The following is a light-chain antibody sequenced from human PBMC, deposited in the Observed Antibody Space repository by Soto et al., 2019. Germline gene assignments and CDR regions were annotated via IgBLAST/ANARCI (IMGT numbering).Light chain of an antibody. CDR2: RND. V-gene: IGLV1-47*01. CDR1: SSKIGGNS. Sequence: QFVLTQPPSASGAPGQRVTISCSGSSSKIGGNSVSWYQQLPGTAPKLLIYRNDQRPSGVPDRFSGSKSGTSASLAISGLRSEDEADYYCAAWDDSLSGFYVFGTGTKVTVL. J-gene: IGLJ1*01. CDR3: AAWDDSLSGFYV.